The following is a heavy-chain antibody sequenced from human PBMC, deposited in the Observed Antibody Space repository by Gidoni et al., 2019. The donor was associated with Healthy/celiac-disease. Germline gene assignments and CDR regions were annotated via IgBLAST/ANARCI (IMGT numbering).Heavy chain of an antibody. Sequence: QVQLQQCGAGLLRPSETLSLTCAVYGGSFSGYYWSWIRQPPGKGLEWIGEINHSGSTNYNPSLKSRVTISVDTSKNQFSLKLSSVTAADTAVYYCARGRSYYGSGRNRGDYFDYWGQGTLVTVSS. CDR2: INHSGST. CDR3: ARGRSYYGSGRNRGDYFDY. J-gene: IGHJ4*02. CDR1: GGSFSGYY. D-gene: IGHD3-10*01. V-gene: IGHV4-34*01.